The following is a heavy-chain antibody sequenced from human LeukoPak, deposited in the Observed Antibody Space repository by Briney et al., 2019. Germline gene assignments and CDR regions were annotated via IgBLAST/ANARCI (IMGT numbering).Heavy chain of an antibody. J-gene: IGHJ4*02. V-gene: IGHV3-48*02. D-gene: IGHD1-14*01. CDR3: ARIRNRKDLDY. Sequence: PGGSLRLSCAASGFTFSSYSMNWVRQAPGKGLEWVSYISSSSSTIYYADSVKGRFTVSRDNAKNSLYPQMNSLRDEDTAVYYCARIRNRKDLDYWGQGTLVTVSS. CDR1: GFTFSSYS. CDR2: ISSSSSTI.